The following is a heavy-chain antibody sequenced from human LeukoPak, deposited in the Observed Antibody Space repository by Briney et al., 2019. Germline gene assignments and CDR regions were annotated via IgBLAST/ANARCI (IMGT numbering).Heavy chain of an antibody. CDR2: INHSGST. CDR1: GGSFSGYY. CDR3: ARALGGIADGYYFDY. V-gene: IGHV4-34*01. J-gene: IGHJ4*01. Sequence: SETLSLTCAVYGGSFSGYYWSWIRQPPGKGLEWIGEINHSGSTNYNPSLKSRVTISVDTSKNQFSLKLSSVTAADTAVYYCARALGGIADGYYFDYWGQGTLVTVSS. D-gene: IGHD6-13*01.